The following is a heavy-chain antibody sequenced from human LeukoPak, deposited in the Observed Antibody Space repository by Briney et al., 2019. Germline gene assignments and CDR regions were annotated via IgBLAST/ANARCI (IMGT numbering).Heavy chain of an antibody. Sequence: GGSLRLACAASGFTFSNYPVHWVRQAPGKGLEWGAVISYDGSNKYYADSVNGRFTISRDNSKNTLYLQMNSLRTEDAAVYYCARVIEDAYSSGWTDAYDYWGQGTLVTVSS. CDR3: ARVIEDAYSSGWTDAYDY. CDR2: ISYDGSNK. D-gene: IGHD6-19*01. CDR1: GFTFSNYP. J-gene: IGHJ4*02. V-gene: IGHV3-30*04.